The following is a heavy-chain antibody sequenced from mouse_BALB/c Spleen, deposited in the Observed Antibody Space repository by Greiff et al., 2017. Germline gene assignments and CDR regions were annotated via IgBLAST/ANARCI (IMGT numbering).Heavy chain of an antibody. D-gene: IGHD2-4*01. Sequence: EVQVVESGGGLVQPGGSRKLSCAASGFTFSDYGMAWVRQAPGKGPEWVAFISNLAYSIYYADTVTGRFTISRENAKNTLYLEMSSLRSEDTAMYYCARIYYDYDKGAMDYWGQGTSVTVSS. CDR2: ISNLAYSI. J-gene: IGHJ4*01. CDR3: ARIYYDYDKGAMDY. V-gene: IGHV5-15*02. CDR1: GFTFSDYG.